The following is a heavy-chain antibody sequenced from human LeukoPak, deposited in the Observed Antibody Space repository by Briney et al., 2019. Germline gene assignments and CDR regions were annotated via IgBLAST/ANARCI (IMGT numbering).Heavy chain of an antibody. CDR2: IYPSGST. Sequence: SETLSLTCTVSGASLSSGSYYWSWIRQPAGKGLEWIGRIYPSGSTDYNPSLKSRVTISIDTSKNQFSLKLSSVTAADTAVYYCASFHWWEPSQYYWGQGTLVTVSS. D-gene: IGHD1-26*01. J-gene: IGHJ4*02. V-gene: IGHV4-61*02. CDR1: GASLSSGSYY. CDR3: ASFHWWEPSQYY.